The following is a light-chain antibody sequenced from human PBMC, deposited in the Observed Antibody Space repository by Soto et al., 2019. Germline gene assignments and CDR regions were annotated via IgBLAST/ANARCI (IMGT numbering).Light chain of an antibody. CDR3: MQTTQLIT. CDR2: GAS. J-gene: IGKJ5*01. Sequence: ESATLSCRASQSVSSSYLAWYQQKPGQAPRLLIYGASSRATGIPDRFSGSGSGTDFTLNISRVEAEDVGIYDCMQTTQLITFGQGTRLE. V-gene: IGKV3-20*01. CDR1: QSVSSSY.